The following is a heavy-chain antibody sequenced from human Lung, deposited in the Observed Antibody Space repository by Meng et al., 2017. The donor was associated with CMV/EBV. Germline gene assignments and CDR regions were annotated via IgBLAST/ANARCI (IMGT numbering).Heavy chain of an antibody. J-gene: IGHJ4*02. Sequence: SCNAYGEPYTTYVISKLRQAPGQGLEWMGMIIPLVCSADYAQKFRGRVTITTNESPTTAYMELNSLRSEDTAVFFCATYSSSDTGFDNWGQGTLVTVSS. V-gene: IGHV1-69*05. CDR2: IIPLVCSA. CDR1: GEPYTTYV. CDR3: ATYSSSDTGFDN. D-gene: IGHD6-6*01.